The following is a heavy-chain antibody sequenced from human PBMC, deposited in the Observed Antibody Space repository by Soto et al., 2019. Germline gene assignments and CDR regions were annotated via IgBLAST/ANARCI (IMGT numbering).Heavy chain of an antibody. CDR2: ISYDGSNT. D-gene: IGHD1-26*01. V-gene: IGHV3-30*18. J-gene: IGHJ4*02. CDR3: AKEGGLSGSYYISSSYYFDY. CDR1: GFTFSSCG. Sequence: HPGGSLRLSCAASGFTFSSCGMHWVRQAPGKGLEWVAIISYDGSNTYYADSVKGRFTISRDNSKNTLYLQMNSLRAEDTSVYYCAKEGGLSGSYYISSSYYFDYWGQGTLVTVS.